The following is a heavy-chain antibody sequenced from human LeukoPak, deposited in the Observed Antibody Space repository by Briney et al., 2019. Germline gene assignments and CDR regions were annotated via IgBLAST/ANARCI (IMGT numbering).Heavy chain of an antibody. Sequence: GGSLRLSCAASRFTFSTYWMHRVRQAPGKGLVWVSRINSDGSSTSYADSVKGRFTISRDNAKNSLYLQMNSLRAEDTAVYYCARSALSSGPTWFDPWGQGTLVTVSS. V-gene: IGHV3-74*01. CDR3: ARSALSSGPTWFDP. D-gene: IGHD6-19*01. J-gene: IGHJ5*02. CDR1: RFTFSTYW. CDR2: INSDGSST.